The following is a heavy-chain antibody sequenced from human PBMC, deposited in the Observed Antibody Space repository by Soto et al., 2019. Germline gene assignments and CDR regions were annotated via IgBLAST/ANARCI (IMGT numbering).Heavy chain of an antibody. CDR2: INHSGNT. Sequence: QVQLQQWGAGLLKPSETLSLTCGVYGGSFSGYYWTWIRQPPGKGLEWIGDINHSGNTKYSQSLKSRVTISLGRCSNQLVLRVSSVTAADTSTYYCARVAVIRGPMDVWGQGTPVTVSS. J-gene: IGHJ6*02. CDR3: ARVAVIRGPMDV. D-gene: IGHD3-10*01. V-gene: IGHV4-34*01. CDR1: GGSFSGYY.